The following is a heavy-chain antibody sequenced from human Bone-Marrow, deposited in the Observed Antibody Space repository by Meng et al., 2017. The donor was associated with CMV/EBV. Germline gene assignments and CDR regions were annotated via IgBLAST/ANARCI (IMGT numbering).Heavy chain of an antibody. CDR1: GYTFTSYE. D-gene: IGHD2-21*02. J-gene: IGHJ4*02. CDR2: RNPNSGNT. V-gene: IGHV1-8*01. CDR3: VTDYLCSGGDCSVGY. Sequence: ASVKVSCKASGYTFTSYEINWVRQATGQGLEWRGWRNPNSGNTGYAQKFQGRVTMTRNTSISTAYMALSSLISADTAIYYCVTDYLCSGGDCSVGYWGQGVLVTVSS.